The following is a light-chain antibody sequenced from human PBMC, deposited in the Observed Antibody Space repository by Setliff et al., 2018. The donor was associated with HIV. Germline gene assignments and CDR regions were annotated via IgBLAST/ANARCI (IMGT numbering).Light chain of an antibody. V-gene: IGLV2-14*01. CDR3: NSFTSSSAYVL. CDR1: SSDVGGYKY. CDR2: EVT. J-gene: IGLJ2*01. Sequence: QSALAQPASVSGSPGQSIIISCTGTSSDVGGYKYVSWYQQYPGKAPKLIIYEVTNRPSGVSNRFSGSKSGNTASLTISGLQAEDEADYYCNSFTSSSAYVLFGGGTKVTV.